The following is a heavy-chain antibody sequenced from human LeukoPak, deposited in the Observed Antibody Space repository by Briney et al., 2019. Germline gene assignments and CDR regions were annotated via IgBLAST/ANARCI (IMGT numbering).Heavy chain of an antibody. V-gene: IGHV3-74*01. J-gene: IGHJ6*02. CDR3: ARDLRYCSGGSCYSGLFYYYYGMDV. Sequence: AGGSLRLSCAASGFTFDDYGMSWVRQAPGKGLVWVSRINSDGSSTSYADSVKGRFTISRDNAKNTLYLQMNSLRAEDTAVYYCARDLRYCSGGSCYSGLFYYYYGMDVWGQGTTVTVSS. CDR2: INSDGSST. D-gene: IGHD2-15*01. CDR1: GFTFDDYG.